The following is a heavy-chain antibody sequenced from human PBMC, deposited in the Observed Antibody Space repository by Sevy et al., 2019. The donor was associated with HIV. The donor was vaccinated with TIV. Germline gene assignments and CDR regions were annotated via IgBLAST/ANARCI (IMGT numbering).Heavy chain of an antibody. CDR3: ARAIGTQVAGLYYFDY. CDR1: GYSISSDYY. Sequence: SETLSLTCAVSGYSISSDYYWGWIRQPPGKGLEWIGSIYHSGYSYYNASLKSRVTISVDTSKNQFSLKLSPVTAADTAVYYCARAIGTQVAGLYYFDYWGQGTLVTVSS. D-gene: IGHD6-19*01. J-gene: IGHJ4*02. V-gene: IGHV4-38-2*01. CDR2: IYHSGYS.